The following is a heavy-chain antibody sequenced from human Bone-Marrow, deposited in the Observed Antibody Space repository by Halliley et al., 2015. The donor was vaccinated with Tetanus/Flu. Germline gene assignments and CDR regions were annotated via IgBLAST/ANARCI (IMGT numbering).Heavy chain of an antibody. D-gene: IGHD3-10*01. CDR3: ARERSGAYFYGLDV. J-gene: IGHJ6*02. Sequence: FISFDGKNKNYAESVRGRFTISRDNSRNTLYLQMNSLRAEDTAVYYCARERSGAYFYGLDVWGRGTTVIASS. CDR2: ISFDGKNK. V-gene: IGHV3-30*03.